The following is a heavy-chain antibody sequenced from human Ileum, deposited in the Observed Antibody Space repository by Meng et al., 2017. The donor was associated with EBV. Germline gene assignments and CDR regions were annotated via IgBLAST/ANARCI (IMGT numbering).Heavy chain of an antibody. CDR2: MYPTGPT. J-gene: IGHJ4*02. CDR1: GGSISRYYW. CDR3: VRGGTYYLSY. Sequence: QGPLPELGPGLGKPSETRALTGAISGGSISRYYWWSWVRQSPEKGLEWIGEMYPTGPTYYNPSLKGRVSISIDKSKNQLSLKLNSVTAADTAVYYCVRGGTYYLSYWGQGSLVTVSS. V-gene: IGHV4-4*02. D-gene: IGHD1-26*01.